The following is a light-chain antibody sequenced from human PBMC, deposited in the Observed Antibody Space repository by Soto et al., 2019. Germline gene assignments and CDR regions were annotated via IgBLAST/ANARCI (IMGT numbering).Light chain of an antibody. CDR2: AAS. J-gene: IGKJ1*01. CDR1: QGINFF. V-gene: IGKV1-9*01. CDR3: QQLKSYPRT. Sequence: DIQLTQSPSFLSASVGDRVTITCRASQGINFFLAWYQQKPGKAPNLLIYAASTLQSGVPSRFSGSGSGTEFSLTITSLQPEDFATYYCQQLKSYPRTFGQGTKVDIK.